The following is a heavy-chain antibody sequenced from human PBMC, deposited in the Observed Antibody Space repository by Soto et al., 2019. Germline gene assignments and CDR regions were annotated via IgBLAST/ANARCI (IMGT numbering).Heavy chain of an antibody. CDR3: ARFLLYGSTFDY. CDR1: GYTFTNYD. D-gene: IGHD3-3*01. CDR2: INGGNGNT. Sequence: QVQLVQSGAEVKKPGASVKVSCKASGYTFTNYDLHWVRQAPGQRLEWMGWINGGNGNTKYSEEFQGRVTITRDTSANTAYMELSSLSSEDTAVYCCARFLLYGSTFDYWGQGTLVTVSS. V-gene: IGHV1-3*01. J-gene: IGHJ4*02.